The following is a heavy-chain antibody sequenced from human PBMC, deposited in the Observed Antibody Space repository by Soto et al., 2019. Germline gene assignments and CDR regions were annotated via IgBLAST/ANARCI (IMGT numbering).Heavy chain of an antibody. CDR1: GFTFSSYS. Sequence: GGSLRLSCAASGFTFSSYSMHWVRQAPGKGLEWVAVIWYDGSNKYYADSVKGRFTISRDNSKNTLYLQMNSLRAEDTAVYYCARDVRFLGHSSYYFDYWGQGTLVTVSS. CDR2: IWYDGSNK. CDR3: ARDVRFLGHSSYYFDY. D-gene: IGHD3-3*01. J-gene: IGHJ4*02. V-gene: IGHV3-33*01.